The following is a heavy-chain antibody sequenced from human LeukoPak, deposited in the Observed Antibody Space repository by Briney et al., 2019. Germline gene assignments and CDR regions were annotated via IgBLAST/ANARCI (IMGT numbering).Heavy chain of an antibody. D-gene: IGHD1-26*01. J-gene: IGHJ4*02. CDR3: ARQRREPNLPTAFDS. CDR1: GGSISSTNYY. Sequence: PSETLSLTCTVSGGSISSTNYYWGWIRQPPGKSLEYIGSLYYTGATYYSPSLQNRVTMTLDTSKNLFSLDLTSVTAADTAIYYCARQRREPNLPTAFDSWGQGTLVTVSS. CDR2: LYYTGAT. V-gene: IGHV4-39*01.